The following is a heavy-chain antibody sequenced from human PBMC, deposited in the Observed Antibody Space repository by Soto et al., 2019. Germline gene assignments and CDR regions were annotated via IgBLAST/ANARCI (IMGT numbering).Heavy chain of an antibody. CDR2: IIPNSGGT. V-gene: IGHV1-2*04. Sequence: GASVKVSCKASGGTFSSYAISWVRQAPGQGLEWMGGIIPNSGGTNYAQKFQGWVTMTRDTSISTTYMELSRLRSDDTAVYYCARTRGGYDDAFDIWGQGTMVTVSS. CDR1: GGTFSSYA. CDR3: ARTRGGYDDAFDI. J-gene: IGHJ3*02. D-gene: IGHD5-12*01.